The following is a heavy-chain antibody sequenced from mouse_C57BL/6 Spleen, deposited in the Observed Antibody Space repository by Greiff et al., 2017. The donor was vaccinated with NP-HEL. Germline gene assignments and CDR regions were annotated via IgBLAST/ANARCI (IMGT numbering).Heavy chain of an antibody. J-gene: IGHJ3*01. CDR3: AIYYDYDGGFAY. Sequence: DVQLQESGPGLVKPSQSLSLTCSVTGYSITSGYYWNWIRQFPGNKLEWMGYISYDGSNNYNPSLKNRISITRDTSKNQFFLKLNSVTTEDTATYYCAIYYDYDGGFAYWGQGTLVTVSA. CDR1: GYSITSGYY. CDR2: ISYDGSN. D-gene: IGHD2-4*01. V-gene: IGHV3-6*01.